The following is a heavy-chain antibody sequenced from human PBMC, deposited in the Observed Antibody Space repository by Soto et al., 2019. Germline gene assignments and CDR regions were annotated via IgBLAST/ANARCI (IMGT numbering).Heavy chain of an antibody. V-gene: IGHV4-39*01. CDR2: FFIGGNT. D-gene: IGHD3-10*01. CDR3: ARRHGLDIEAYY. CDR1: GGSISSSTYY. J-gene: IGHJ4*02. Sequence: SETLSLTCTVSGGSISSSTYYWGWMRQPPGKGLEWIASFFIGGNTYYNPSLKSRVTISVDTSKNQFSLKLSSVTAADTAAYFCARRHGLDIEAYYWGQGILVTVSS.